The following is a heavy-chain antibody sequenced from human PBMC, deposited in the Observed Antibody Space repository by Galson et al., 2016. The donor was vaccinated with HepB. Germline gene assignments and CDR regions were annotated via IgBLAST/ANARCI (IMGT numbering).Heavy chain of an antibody. D-gene: IGHD6-13*01. CDR3: TRAVYSSSWSLYYGMDV. CDR1: GFTFSSYW. V-gene: IGHV3-74*01. J-gene: IGHJ6*02. CDR2: ISGDGNST. Sequence: SLRLSCAASGFTFSSYWMHWVRQAPGKGLMWVSRISGDGNSTSYADPVKGRFTISRDNAKNTLYLQLNSLRGEDTAVYYCTRAVYSSSWSLYYGMDVWGQGTTVTVSS.